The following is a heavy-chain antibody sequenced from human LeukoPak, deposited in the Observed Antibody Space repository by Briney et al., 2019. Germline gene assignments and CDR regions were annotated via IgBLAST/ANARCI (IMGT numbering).Heavy chain of an antibody. CDR1: GGSISSYY. D-gene: IGHD3-22*01. CDR2: IYTSGST. V-gene: IGHV4-4*07. Sequence: PSETLSLTCTVSGGSISSYYWSWIRQPAGKGLEWIGRIYTSGSTNYNPSLKSRVTMSVDTSKNQFSLKLSSVTAADTAVYYCARSYYDSSGYYLYDYWGQGTLVTVSS. CDR3: ARSYYDSSGYYLYDY. J-gene: IGHJ4*02.